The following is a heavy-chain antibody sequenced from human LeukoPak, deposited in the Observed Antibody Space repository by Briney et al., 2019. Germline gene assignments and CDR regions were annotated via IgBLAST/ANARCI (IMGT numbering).Heavy chain of an antibody. Sequence: GASVKVSCKASGYTFTSYGISWVRPAPGQGLEWMGCISAYNGNTNYAQKLQGRVTMTTDTSTSTAYMELRSLRSDDTAVFYCARVRDYYYDTTTYYYFDYWGQGTLVTVSS. CDR2: ISAYNGNT. J-gene: IGHJ4*02. CDR3: ARVRDYYYDTTTYYYFDY. CDR1: GYTFTSYG. V-gene: IGHV1-18*01. D-gene: IGHD3-22*01.